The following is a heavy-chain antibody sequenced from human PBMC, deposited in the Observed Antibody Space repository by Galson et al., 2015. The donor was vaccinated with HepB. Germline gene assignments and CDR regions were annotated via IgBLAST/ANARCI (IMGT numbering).Heavy chain of an antibody. CDR1: GFTSSSYA. V-gene: IGHV3-23*01. CDR2: IRGSGGST. Sequence: SLRLSCAASGFTSSSYAMSWVRQAPGKGLEWVSAIRGSGGSTYYADSVKGRFTISRDNSKNTLYLQMNRLRPEDMAVFYCAKHDGSSDYFDYWGQGTLVTVSS. J-gene: IGHJ4*02. D-gene: IGHD2-15*01. CDR3: AKHDGSSDYFDY.